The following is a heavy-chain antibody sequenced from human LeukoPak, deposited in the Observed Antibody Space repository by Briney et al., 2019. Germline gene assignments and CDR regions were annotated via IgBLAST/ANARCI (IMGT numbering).Heavy chain of an antibody. CDR3: ARVDVEGYYFDY. Sequence: GGSLRLSCAASGFTVSSNYMSWVRQAPGKGLEWVSVTYSGGSTCYADSVKGRFTISRDNSKNTLYLQMNSLRAEDTAVYYCARVDVEGYYFDYWGQGTLVTVSS. CDR2: TYSGGST. J-gene: IGHJ4*02. V-gene: IGHV3-53*01. D-gene: IGHD3/OR15-3a*01. CDR1: GFTVSSNY.